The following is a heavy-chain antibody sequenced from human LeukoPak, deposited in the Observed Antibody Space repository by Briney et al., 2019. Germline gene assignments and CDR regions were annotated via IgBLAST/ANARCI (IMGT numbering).Heavy chain of an antibody. D-gene: IGHD3-10*01. J-gene: IGHJ6*02. CDR2: ISAYNGNT. CDR3: ARFMVRGVIILHYYYYGMDV. Sequence: ASVKVSCKASGYTFTSYYMHWVRQAPGQGLEWMGWISAYNGNTNYAQKLQGRVTMTTDTSTSTAYMELRSLRSDDTAVYYCARFMVRGVIILHYYYYGMDVWGQGTTVTVSS. V-gene: IGHV1-18*04. CDR1: GYTFTSYY.